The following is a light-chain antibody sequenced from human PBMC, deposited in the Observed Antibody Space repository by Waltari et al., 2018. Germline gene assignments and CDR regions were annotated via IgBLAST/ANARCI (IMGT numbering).Light chain of an antibody. CDR1: SSNIGAGYD. V-gene: IGLV1-40*01. CDR2: GNS. J-gene: IGLJ2*01. Sequence: QSGLTQPPSVSGAPGQRVTISCTGSSSNIGAGYDVHWYQLLPGTAPKLLIYGNSNRPSGVPDRFSGSKSGTSASLAITGLQPEDEADYYCQSYDSSLSGSLFG. CDR3: QSYDSSLSGSL.